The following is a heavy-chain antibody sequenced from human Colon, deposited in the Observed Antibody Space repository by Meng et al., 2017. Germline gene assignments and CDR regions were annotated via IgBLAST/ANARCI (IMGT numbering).Heavy chain of an antibody. CDR3: ARYFYDSRGVTWFDP. CDR1: GGSISSGDYY. Sequence: HVELQESGPGLVKPSKTLSLTCTVSGGSISSGDYYWSWSRQHPGKGLEWIGYFYFSGNTYYNPSLKSRVSISVDTSKNRFSLNLSSVTAADTAVYYCARYFYDSRGVTWFDPWGQGTLVTVSS. J-gene: IGHJ5*02. V-gene: IGHV4-31*03. D-gene: IGHD3-22*01. CDR2: FYFSGNT.